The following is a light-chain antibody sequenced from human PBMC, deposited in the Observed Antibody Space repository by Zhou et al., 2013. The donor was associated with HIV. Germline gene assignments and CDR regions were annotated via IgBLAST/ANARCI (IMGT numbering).Light chain of an antibody. V-gene: IGKV3-11*01. Sequence: EIVLTQSPATLSLSPGDRATLSCRASQSVSSYLAWYQQKPGQAPRLLIYDTFNRATGIPARFSGSGSGTDFTLTISSLEPEDFAVYYCQQRSNWLTFGGGTKVEIK. J-gene: IGKJ4*01. CDR1: QSVSSY. CDR3: QQRSNWLT. CDR2: DTF.